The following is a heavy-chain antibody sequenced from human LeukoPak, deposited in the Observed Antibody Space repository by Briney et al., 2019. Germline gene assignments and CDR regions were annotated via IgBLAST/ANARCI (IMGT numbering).Heavy chain of an antibody. D-gene: IGHD3-22*01. J-gene: IGHJ3*02. CDR3: ARGRHYYDSSDYYYEGDGFDI. V-gene: IGHV1-46*01. CDR1: GDSFTSYY. CDR2: INPSGGST. Sequence: ASVTVSCKASGDSFTSYYMHWVRQAPGQGLEWMGIINPSGGSTSYAQKFQGRVTMTRDMSTSTVYMELSNLRSEDTAVYYCARGRHYYDSSDYYYEGDGFDIWGQGTMVTVSS.